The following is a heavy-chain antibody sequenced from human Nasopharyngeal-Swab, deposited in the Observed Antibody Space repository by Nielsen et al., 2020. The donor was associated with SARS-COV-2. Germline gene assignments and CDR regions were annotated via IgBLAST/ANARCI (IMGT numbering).Heavy chain of an antibody. CDR2: IWYDGSNK. Sequence: GESLKISCAASGFTFSSYGMHWVRQAPGQGLEWVAVIWYDGSNKYYADSVKGRFTISRDNSRNTLYLQMNSLRAEDTAVYYCARDLRYYYDSSGYYPGYCGQGTLVTVSS. V-gene: IGHV3-33*01. CDR3: ARDLRYYYDSSGYYPGY. D-gene: IGHD3-22*01. J-gene: IGHJ4*02. CDR1: GFTFSSYG.